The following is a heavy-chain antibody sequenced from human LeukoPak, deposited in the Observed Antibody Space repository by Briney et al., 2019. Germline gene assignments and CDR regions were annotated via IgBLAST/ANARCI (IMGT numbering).Heavy chain of an antibody. V-gene: IGHV4-39*07. CDR1: GGSISSSSFY. D-gene: IGHD3-16*02. CDR3: ARYRRNWFDP. J-gene: IGHJ5*02. Sequence: PSETLSLTCIVSGGSISSSSFYWGWIRQPPGKGLEWIGEINHSGSTNYNPSLKSRVTISVDTSKNQFSLKLSSVTAADTAVYYCARYRRNWFDPWGQGTLVTVSS. CDR2: INHSGST.